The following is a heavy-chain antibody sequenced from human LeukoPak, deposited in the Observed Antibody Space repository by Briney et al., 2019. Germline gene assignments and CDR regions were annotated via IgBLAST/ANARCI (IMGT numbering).Heavy chain of an antibody. Sequence: PSETLSLTCTVSGGSISSGGYYWSWIRQHPGKGLAWIGYIYYSGSTYYNPSLKSRVTISVDTSKNQFSLKLSSVTAADTAVCYCARALGNYYDSSGYLDYWGQGTLVTVSS. CDR1: GGSISSGGYY. J-gene: IGHJ4*02. D-gene: IGHD3-22*01. CDR2: IYYSGST. CDR3: ARALGNYYDSSGYLDY. V-gene: IGHV4-31*03.